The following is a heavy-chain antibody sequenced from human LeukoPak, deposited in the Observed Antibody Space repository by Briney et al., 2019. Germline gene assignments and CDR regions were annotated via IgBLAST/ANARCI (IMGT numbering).Heavy chain of an antibody. CDR3: AKDVLRLNYGYFDL. Sequence: GGSLRLSCAASGFTFSDYYMSWIRQAPGKGPEWVAGISYSSGGIYYSDSVKGRFTISRDNSKNTLYLQMNSLRADDTAVYYCAKDVLRLNYGYFDLWGRGTLVSVSS. D-gene: IGHD2-21*02. V-gene: IGHV3-23*01. CDR1: GFTFSDYY. CDR2: ISYSSGGI. J-gene: IGHJ2*01.